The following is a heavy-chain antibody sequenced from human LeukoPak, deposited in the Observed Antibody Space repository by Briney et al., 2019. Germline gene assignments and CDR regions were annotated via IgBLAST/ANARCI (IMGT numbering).Heavy chain of an antibody. D-gene: IGHD2-15*01. CDR1: GFTFSGSA. CDR2: ISYSGANS. Sequence: GGSLRLSYAASGFTFSGSAMSWVRQAPGEGLEWVSLISYSGANSYYTDSVRGRFTISRDNSKDTLFLQVNSLIAEDTAVYYCARGYCSSGNCYFLDSWGQGTLVTVSS. J-gene: IGHJ4*02. CDR3: ARGYCSSGNCYFLDS. V-gene: IGHV3-23*01.